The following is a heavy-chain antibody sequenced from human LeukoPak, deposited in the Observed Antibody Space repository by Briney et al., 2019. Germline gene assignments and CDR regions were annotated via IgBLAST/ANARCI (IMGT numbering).Heavy chain of an antibody. V-gene: IGHV4-59*08. Sequence: SETLSLTCTVSGGSISGYYWTWIRQPPGKGLEWIGYISYSGSTSSHPSLKSRVIISLDMSKSQFSLKLTSVTAADTAVYYCVRGYSGYPYYLDYWGQGTLATVSS. J-gene: IGHJ4*02. D-gene: IGHD5-12*01. CDR1: GGSISGYY. CDR2: ISYSGST. CDR3: VRGYSGYPYYLDY.